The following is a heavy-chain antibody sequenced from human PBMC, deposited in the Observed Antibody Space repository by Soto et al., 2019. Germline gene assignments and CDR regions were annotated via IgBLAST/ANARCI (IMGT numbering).Heavy chain of an antibody. J-gene: IGHJ2*01. CDR3: ARGPDSSHWYCDL. D-gene: IGHD6-6*01. CDR2: IYYSGST. V-gene: IGHV4-31*03. CDR1: GGSISSGGYY. Sequence: QVQLQESGPGLVKPSQTLSLTCTVSGGSISSGGYYWSWTRQHPGKGLEWIGYIYYSGSTYYNPSLKSRVSISVGTSRNQFSLKLSSVTAADTAVYYGARGPDSSHWYCDLWGRGTLVPVSS.